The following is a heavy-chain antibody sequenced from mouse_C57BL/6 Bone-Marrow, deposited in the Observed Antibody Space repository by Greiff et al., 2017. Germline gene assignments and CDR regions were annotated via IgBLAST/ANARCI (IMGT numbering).Heavy chain of an antibody. J-gene: IGHJ4*01. V-gene: IGHV3-6*01. Sequence: EVQLQESGPGLVKPSQSLSLTCSVTGYSITSGYYWNWIRQFPGNKLEWMGYISYDGSNNYNPSLKNRISITRDTSKNQFFLKLNSVTTEDTATYYCARVSSHYSHYYAMDYWGQGTSVTVSS. D-gene: IGHD1-1*02. CDR2: ISYDGSN. CDR3: ARVSSHYSHYYAMDY. CDR1: GYSITSGYY.